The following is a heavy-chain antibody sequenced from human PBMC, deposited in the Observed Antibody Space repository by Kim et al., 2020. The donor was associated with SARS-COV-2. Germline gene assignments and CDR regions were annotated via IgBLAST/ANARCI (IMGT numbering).Heavy chain of an antibody. D-gene: IGHD5-12*01. V-gene: IGHV4-59*13. CDR2: IYYSGST. J-gene: IGHJ4*02. CDR3: ARGARLRPFDY. CDR1: GGSISSYY. Sequence: SETLSLTCTVSGGSISSYYWSWIRQPPGKGLEWIGYIYYSGSTNYNPSLKSRVTISVDTSKNQFSLKLSSVTAADTAVYYCARGARLRPFDYWGQGTLVT.